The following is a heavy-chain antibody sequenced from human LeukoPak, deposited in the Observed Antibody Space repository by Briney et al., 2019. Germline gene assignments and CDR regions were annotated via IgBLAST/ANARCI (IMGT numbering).Heavy chain of an antibody. CDR3: ARGQYGSGY. D-gene: IGHD3-10*01. J-gene: IGHJ4*02. CDR2: VYYSGSA. Sequence: SETLSLTCSVYGVSITTYYWIWTRQPPGKGLEWIGYVYYSGSANYNPSLKSRVTLSVDTSKNQFSLKLNSVTEADTAFYYCARGQYGSGYWGQGALVTVSS. V-gene: IGHV4-59*01. CDR1: GVSITTYY.